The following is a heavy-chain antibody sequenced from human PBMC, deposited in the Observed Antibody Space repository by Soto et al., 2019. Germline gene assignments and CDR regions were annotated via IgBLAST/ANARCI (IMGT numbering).Heavy chain of an antibody. CDR2: IYYNGNT. CDR3: ATSGAIDCSGKSCLQYAEYFQH. V-gene: IGHV4-31*03. J-gene: IGHJ1*01. CDR1: GDSISSGGYY. D-gene: IGHD2-15*01. Sequence: SETLSLTCTVSGDSISSGGYYWSWIRQHPGKGLEWIGYIYYNGNTYYNPSLKSRLTISVDTSQNQFSLKLSSVTAADTAVYFCATSGAIDCSGKSCLQYAEYFQHWGRGTLVTVSS.